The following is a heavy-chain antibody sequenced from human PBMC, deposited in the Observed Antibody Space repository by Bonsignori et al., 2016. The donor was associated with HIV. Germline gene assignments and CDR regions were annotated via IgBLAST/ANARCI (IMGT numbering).Heavy chain of an antibody. CDR3: ARERVYDFWSGYSVDY. Sequence: SETLSLTCTVSGGSISSYYWSWIRQPAGKGLEWIGRIYTSGSTNYNPSLKSRVTMSVDTSKNQFSLKLSSVTAADTAVYYCARERVYDFWSGYSVDYWGQGTLVTVSS. V-gene: IGHV4-4*07. J-gene: IGHJ4*02. CDR2: IYTSGST. D-gene: IGHD3-3*01. CDR1: GGSISSYY.